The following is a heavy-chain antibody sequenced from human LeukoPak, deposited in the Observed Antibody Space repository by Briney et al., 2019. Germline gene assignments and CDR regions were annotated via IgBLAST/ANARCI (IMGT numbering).Heavy chain of an antibody. D-gene: IGHD2-2*01. Sequence: SVKVSCKASGGTFSSYAISWVRQAPGQGLEWMGGIIPIFGTANYAQKFQGRVTITADESTSTAYMELSSLRSEDTAVYYCARESLRPHCSSTSCRSLPFDPWGQGTLVTVSS. J-gene: IGHJ5*02. CDR1: GGTFSSYA. CDR2: IIPIFGTA. CDR3: ARESLRPHCSSTSCRSLPFDP. V-gene: IGHV1-69*01.